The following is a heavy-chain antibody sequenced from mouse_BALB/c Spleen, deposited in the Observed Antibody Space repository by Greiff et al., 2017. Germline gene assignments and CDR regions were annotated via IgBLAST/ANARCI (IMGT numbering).Heavy chain of an antibody. Sequence: QVQLQQSGPELVRPGESVKISCKGSGYTFTDYAMHWVKQSHAKSLEWIGVISIYYDNTNYNQKFKGKATMTVDKSSSTAYMELARLTSEDSAIYYCARGLLRPYYFDYWGQGTTLTVSS. D-gene: IGHD1-2*01. J-gene: IGHJ2*01. CDR3: ARGLLRPYYFDY. V-gene: IGHV1-67*01. CDR2: ISIYYDNT. CDR1: GYTFTDYA.